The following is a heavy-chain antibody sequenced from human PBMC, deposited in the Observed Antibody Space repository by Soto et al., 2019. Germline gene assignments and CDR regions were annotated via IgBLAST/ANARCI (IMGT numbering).Heavy chain of an antibody. J-gene: IGHJ3*02. CDR3: ARMVSGGSPYAFDI. V-gene: IGHV1-69*02. Sequence: QVQLVQSGAEVKKPGSSVKVSCKASGGTFSSYTISWVRQAPGQGLEWMGRIIPILGIANYAQKFQGRVTITADKSTSTAXMELSSLRSEDTAVXXXARMVSGGSPYAFDIWGQGTMVTVSS. CDR2: IIPILGIA. D-gene: IGHD2-15*01. CDR1: GGTFSSYT.